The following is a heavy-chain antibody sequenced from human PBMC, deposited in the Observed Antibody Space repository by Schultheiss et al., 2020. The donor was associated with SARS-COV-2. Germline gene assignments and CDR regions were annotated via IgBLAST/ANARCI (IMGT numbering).Heavy chain of an antibody. CDR1: GGSISSSSYY. Sequence: SETLSLTRTVSGGSISSSSYYWGWIRQPPGKGLEWIGSIHYSGTTYYNPSLKSRVTMSADTSKNQFSLKLSSVTAADTAVYYCVRDDGGYFRTSWFDPWGQGTRVTVSS. CDR2: IHYSGTT. CDR3: VRDDGGYFRTSWFDP. J-gene: IGHJ5*02. D-gene: IGHD3-22*01. V-gene: IGHV4-39*07.